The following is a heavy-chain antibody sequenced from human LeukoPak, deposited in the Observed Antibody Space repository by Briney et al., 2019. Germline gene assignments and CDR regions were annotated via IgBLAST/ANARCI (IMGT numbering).Heavy chain of an antibody. Sequence: GGSLRLSCAASGFTFSDYYMSWIRQAPGKGLEWVSSISSSSSYIYYADSVKGRFTISRDNAKNSLYLQMNSLRAEDTAVYYCARDLAATITYYYYGMDVWGQGTTVTVSS. CDR1: GFTFSDYY. CDR2: ISSSSSYI. D-gene: IGHD5-24*01. V-gene: IGHV3-11*06. J-gene: IGHJ6*02. CDR3: ARDLAATITYYYYGMDV.